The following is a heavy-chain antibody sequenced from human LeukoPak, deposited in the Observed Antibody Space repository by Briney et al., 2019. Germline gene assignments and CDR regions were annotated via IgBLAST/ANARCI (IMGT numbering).Heavy chain of an antibody. V-gene: IGHV5-51*01. CDR1: EYRFTSYG. J-gene: IGHJ4*02. CDR2: IYPGDSDT. Sequence: GESLKISCKGSEYRFTSYGIGWVRQMPGKGLEWMGTIYPGDSDTRYSPSFQGQVTISADKSISTAYPHWSSLKASDTAMYYCARHMFPGGSPFDYWGQGTLVTVSS. CDR3: ARHMFPGGSPFDY. D-gene: IGHD3-10*01.